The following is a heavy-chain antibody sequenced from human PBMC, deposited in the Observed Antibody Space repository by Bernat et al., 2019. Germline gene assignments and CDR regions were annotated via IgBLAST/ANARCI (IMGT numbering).Heavy chain of an antibody. CDR2: INPNSGGT. V-gene: IGHV1-2*04. Sequence: QVQLVQSGAEVKKPGASVKVSCKASGYTFTGYYMHWVRQAPGQGLEWIGWINPNSGGTNYAQKFQGWVTMTRDTSISTAYIELSRLRSDDTAVYYCARGGGIAAADTEFDYWGQGTLVTVSS. J-gene: IGHJ4*02. CDR1: GYTFTGYY. CDR3: ARGGGIAAADTEFDY. D-gene: IGHD6-13*01.